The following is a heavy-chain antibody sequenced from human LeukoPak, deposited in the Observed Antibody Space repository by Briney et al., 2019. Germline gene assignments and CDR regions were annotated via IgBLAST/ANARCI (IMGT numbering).Heavy chain of an antibody. V-gene: IGHV4-39*01. CDR1: GGSISSSSYY. J-gene: IGHJ4*02. CDR3: EALRTYIVEDY. Sequence: SETLSLTCTVSGGSISSSSYYWGWIRQPPGKGLEWIGSTYYSGSTYYNPSLKSRVTISVDTSKNQFSLKLSSVTAADTAVYYCEALRTYIVEDYWGQGTLVTVSS. D-gene: IGHD3-22*01. CDR2: TYYSGST.